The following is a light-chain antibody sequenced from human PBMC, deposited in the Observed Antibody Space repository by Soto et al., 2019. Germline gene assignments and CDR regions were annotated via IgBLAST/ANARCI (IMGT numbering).Light chain of an antibody. J-gene: IGLJ3*02. V-gene: IGLV2-23*02. CDR1: SSDVGSYNL. CDR3: YSYAGSSTFEV. Sequence: QSALTQPASVSGSPGQSITISCTGTSSDVGSYNLVSWYQQYPGKAPKLMIYEVSKRPSGVSNRFSGSKSGNTASLTISGLQAEDEADYYCYSYAGSSTFEVFGGGTKLTVL. CDR2: EVS.